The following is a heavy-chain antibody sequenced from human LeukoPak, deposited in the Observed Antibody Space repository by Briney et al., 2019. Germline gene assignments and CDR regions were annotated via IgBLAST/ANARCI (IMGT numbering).Heavy chain of an antibody. CDR3: AKAPGGIVGY. Sequence: GGSLRLSCAASGLTFSSYEMNWVRQAPGKGLDWVSYISTSGSTIYYADSVKGRFTISRDNSKNTLYLQMNSLRAEDTAVYYCAKAPGGIVGYWGQGTLVTVSS. V-gene: IGHV3-48*03. CDR2: ISTSGSTI. D-gene: IGHD3-16*01. CDR1: GLTFSSYE. J-gene: IGHJ4*02.